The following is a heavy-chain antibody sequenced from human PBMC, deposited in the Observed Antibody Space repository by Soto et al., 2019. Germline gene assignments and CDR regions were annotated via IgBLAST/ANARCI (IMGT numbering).Heavy chain of an antibody. CDR1: GGSISSGGYY. CDR2: IYYSGST. V-gene: IGHV4-31*03. Sequence: SETLSLTCTVSGGSISSGGYYWSWILHHPGKGLEWIGYIYYSGSTYYNPSLKSRVTISVDTSKNQFSLKLSSVTAADTAVYYCARGPPFTPDYFDYWGQETLLTVSS. CDR3: ARGPPFTPDYFDY. J-gene: IGHJ4*02.